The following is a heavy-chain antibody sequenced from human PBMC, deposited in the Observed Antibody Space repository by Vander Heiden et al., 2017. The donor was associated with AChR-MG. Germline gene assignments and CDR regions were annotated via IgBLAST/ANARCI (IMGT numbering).Heavy chain of an antibody. CDR3: AREFPPLGGFDY. J-gene: IGHJ4*02. CDR2: IIPICGTA. CDR1: GCTFSSYA. V-gene: IGHV1-69*06. Sequence: QVQLLQSGAAVTKPGSSVKVSCKASGCTFSSYAISWVRQAPGQGLEWMGGIIPICGTANYAQKFQGRVTITADKSTSTAYMELSSLRSEDTAVYYCAREFPPLGGFDYWGQGTLVTVSS. D-gene: IGHD3-16*01.